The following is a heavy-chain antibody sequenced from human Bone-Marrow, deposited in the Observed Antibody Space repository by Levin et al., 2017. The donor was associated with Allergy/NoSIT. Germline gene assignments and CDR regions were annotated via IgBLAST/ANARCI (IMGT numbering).Heavy chain of an antibody. Sequence: PGGSLRLSCAASEFTFSSHTMNWVRQAPGKGLEWVSYISSSSTTKYYADSVKGRFTISRDNAQNSLYLQMNSLRAEDTAVYYCARHCGTSCFWHCKDVWGQGTTVIVSS. V-gene: IGHV3-48*01. CDR2: ISSSSTTK. J-gene: IGHJ6*02. CDR1: EFTFSSHT. D-gene: IGHD2-2*01. CDR3: ARHCGTSCFWHCKDV.